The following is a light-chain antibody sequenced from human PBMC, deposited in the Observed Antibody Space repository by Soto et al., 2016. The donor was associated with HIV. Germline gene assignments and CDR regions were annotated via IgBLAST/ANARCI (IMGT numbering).Light chain of an antibody. CDR3: QVWDTISDHQV. CDR2: DNN. CDR1: NIGTKG. J-gene: IGLJ3*02. V-gene: IGLV3-21*03. Sequence: SYVLTQPPSVSVAPGKTATLTCGGKNIGTKGVHWYQQKPGQAPVLVVYDNNDRPSGIPERFSGSNSGDTATLTISRVDAGDEADYYCQVWDTISDHQVFGGGTKLTV.